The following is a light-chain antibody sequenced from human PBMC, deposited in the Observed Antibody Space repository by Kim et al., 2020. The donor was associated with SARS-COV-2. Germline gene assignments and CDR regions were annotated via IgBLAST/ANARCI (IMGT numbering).Light chain of an antibody. CDR1: QGLLHTNAYNY. CDR2: LGS. CDR3: MQALQIP. J-gene: IGKJ4*01. Sequence: DVVMTQSPLSLPVTPGEPASISCRSSQGLLHTNAYNYLYWFLRKPGQSPHLLMYLGSNRASGVPDRFSGSGSGTDFPLKISRVEGEDVGVYYCMQALQIPFGGGTKVDIK. V-gene: IGKV2-28*01.